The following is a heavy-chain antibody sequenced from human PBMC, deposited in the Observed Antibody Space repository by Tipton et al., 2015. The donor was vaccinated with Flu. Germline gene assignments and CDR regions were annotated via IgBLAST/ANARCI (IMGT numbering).Heavy chain of an antibody. CDR2: IYTSGST. CDR1: GGSISSSSYY. V-gene: IGHV4-39*07. D-gene: IGHD6-19*01. Sequence: TLSLTCTVSGGSISSSSYYWGWIRQPPGKGLEWIGSIYTSGSTNYNPSLKSRVTISVDTSKNQFSLKLSSVTAADTAVYYCARSSRGWYRAMFDWGQGTLVTVSS. CDR3: ARSSRGWYRAMFD. J-gene: IGHJ4*02.